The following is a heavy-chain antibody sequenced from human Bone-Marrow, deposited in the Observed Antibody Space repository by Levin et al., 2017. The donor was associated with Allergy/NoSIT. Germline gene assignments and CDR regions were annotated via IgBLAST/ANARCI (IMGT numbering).Heavy chain of an antibody. J-gene: IGHJ4*02. Sequence: GGSLRLSCAASGFTFGSHWMNWARQTPGMGLEWVASIAGVGTDEFYVDSVKGRFTVSRDNVKNSLHLQMNSLRAEDTAIYYCVKDYNWGFDYWGQGVLVTVSS. V-gene: IGHV3-7*01. CDR2: IAGVGTDE. D-gene: IGHD7-27*01. CDR1: GFTFGSHW. CDR3: VKDYNWGFDY.